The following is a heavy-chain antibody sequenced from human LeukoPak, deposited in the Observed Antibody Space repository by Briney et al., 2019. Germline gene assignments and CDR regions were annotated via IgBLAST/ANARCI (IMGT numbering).Heavy chain of an antibody. Sequence: GGSLRLSCAASGFTFSIYAMSWVRQAPGKGLEWVSAISGSGGSTYYADSVKGRFTISRDNSKNTLYLQMNSLRAEDTAVYYCAKAISPHCSSTSCPGDDAFDIWGQGTMVTVSS. CDR2: ISGSGGST. D-gene: IGHD2-2*01. CDR1: GFTFSIYA. CDR3: AKAISPHCSSTSCPGDDAFDI. V-gene: IGHV3-23*01. J-gene: IGHJ3*02.